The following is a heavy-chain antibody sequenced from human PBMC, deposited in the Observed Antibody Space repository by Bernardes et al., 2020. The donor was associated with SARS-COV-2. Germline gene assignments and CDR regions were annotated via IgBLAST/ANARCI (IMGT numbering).Heavy chain of an antibody. V-gene: IGHV1-2*02. CDR3: AIPPTNYDRYGMDV. D-gene: IGHD3-22*01. J-gene: IGHJ6*02. Sequence: ASVKVSCKASGYTFTVYYMHWVRQAPGQGLEWMGWINPNSGGTNYAQKFQGRVTMTRDTSISTAYMDLSRLRSDDTAVYYCAIPPTNYDRYGMDVWGQGTTVTVSS. CDR1: GYTFTVYY. CDR2: INPNSGGT.